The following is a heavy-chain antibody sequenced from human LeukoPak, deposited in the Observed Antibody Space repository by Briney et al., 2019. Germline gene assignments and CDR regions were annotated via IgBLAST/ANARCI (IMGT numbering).Heavy chain of an antibody. D-gene: IGHD3-9*01. V-gene: IGHV1-46*01. CDR2: INPSGGST. J-gene: IGHJ4*02. CDR1: GYTFTSYG. Sequence: GASVKVSCKASGYTFTSYGISWVRQAPGQGLEWLAIINPSGGSTRYGQKFQGRVTMTRDTSTSTVYMELSSLRSEDTAVYYCARGSDVLRYFDWLYYFDYWGQGTLVTVSS. CDR3: ARGSDVLRYFDWLYYFDY.